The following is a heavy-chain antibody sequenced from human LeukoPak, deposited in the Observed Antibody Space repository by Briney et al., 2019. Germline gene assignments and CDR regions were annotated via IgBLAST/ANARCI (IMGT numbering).Heavy chain of an antibody. Sequence: SETLSLTCTVSGGSISSYYWSWIRQPPGKGLEWIGYIYTSGSTNYNPSLKSRVTISVDTSKNQFSLKLSSVTAADTAVYYCARRRYNWNPWGQGTLVTVSS. CDR1: GGSISSYY. D-gene: IGHD1-20*01. J-gene: IGHJ5*02. V-gene: IGHV4-4*09. CDR2: IYTSGST. CDR3: ARRRYNWNP.